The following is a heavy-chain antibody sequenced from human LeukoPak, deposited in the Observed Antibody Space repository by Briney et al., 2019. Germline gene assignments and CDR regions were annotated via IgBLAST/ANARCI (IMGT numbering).Heavy chain of an antibody. CDR1: GFTFSSYN. V-gene: IGHV3-21*01. Sequence: GGSLRLSCAASGFTFSSYNMNWVRQAPGKGLEWVSFISSSSSYMYYADSVKGRFTISRDNAKNSLYLQMNSLRAEDTAVYYCARDRDISGYFHYFDYWDQGTLVTVSS. D-gene: IGHD3-22*01. CDR2: ISSSSSYM. J-gene: IGHJ4*02. CDR3: ARDRDISGYFHYFDY.